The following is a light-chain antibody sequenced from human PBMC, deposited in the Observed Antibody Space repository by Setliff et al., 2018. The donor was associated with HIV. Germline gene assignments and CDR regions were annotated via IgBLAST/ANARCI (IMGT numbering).Light chain of an antibody. V-gene: IGLV2-23*02. CDR1: SSDIGRYNL. Sequence: QSVLTQPASVSGSPGQSITISCTGTSSDIGRYNLVSWYQQYPGKAPKLMIYQATKRPSGVSDRFSGSKSGNTASLTISGLQPEDEADYYCCSSTGSNTFVFGSGTKVTVL. CDR3: CSSTGSNTFV. J-gene: IGLJ1*01. CDR2: QAT.